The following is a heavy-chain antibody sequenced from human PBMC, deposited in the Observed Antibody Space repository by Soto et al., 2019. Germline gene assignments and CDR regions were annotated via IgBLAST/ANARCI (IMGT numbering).Heavy chain of an antibody. Sequence: SETLSLTCTVSGGFIDSGAYYWSWIRQPPGKGLEWIGYIYYDGNSYYIPSLKSRITISVDTSKNQFSLKLRAVTAADSVVYYCVRDVPPASTPSCYSGLDVWGQGTTVTVSS. CDR2: IYYDGNS. D-gene: IGHD2-2*02. J-gene: IGHJ6*02. V-gene: IGHV4-30-4*01. CDR3: VRDVPPASTPSCYSGLDV. CDR1: GGFIDSGAYY.